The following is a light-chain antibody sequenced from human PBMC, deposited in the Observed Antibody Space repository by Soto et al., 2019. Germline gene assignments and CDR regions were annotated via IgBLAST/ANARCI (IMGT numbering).Light chain of an antibody. CDR3: QQYGSYPYT. V-gene: IGKV1-5*01. CDR1: QSLNNW. CDR2: DAA. Sequence: DIQMTQSPSILSASAGDRVTITCRASQSLNNWVAWYQQKPGKAPTLLIPDAATLESAVPSRFSGSGSGTEFNLSISSLQPHDSAVYYCQQYGSYPYTFGQGTKLEIK. J-gene: IGKJ2*01.